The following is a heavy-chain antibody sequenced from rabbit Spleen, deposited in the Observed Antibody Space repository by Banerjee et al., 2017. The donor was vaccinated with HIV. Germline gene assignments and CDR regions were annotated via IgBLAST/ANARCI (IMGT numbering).Heavy chain of an antibody. CDR1: GVSFSGSSY. V-gene: IGHV1S40*01. Sequence: LEESGGDLVKPGASLTLTCIASGVSFSGSSYMCWVRQAPGKGLEWIGIIYPITETTYYANWVNGRFTISSDNAQNTVDLQMNSLTAADTATYFCAREDVGGSVSLWGQGTLVTVS. CDR3: AREDVGGSVSL. CDR2: IYPITETT. D-gene: IGHD1-1*01. J-gene: IGHJ4*01.